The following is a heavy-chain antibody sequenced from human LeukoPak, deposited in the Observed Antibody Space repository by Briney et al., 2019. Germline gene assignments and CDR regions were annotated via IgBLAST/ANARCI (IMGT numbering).Heavy chain of an antibody. Sequence: PGGSLRLSCAASGFIFENYWKNWVRQAPGKGLEWVANIEQDGSEKYYVDSVKGRFTISRDNARNSLYLQMNSLRAEDTAVYYCASLYCTHTTCYYFDYWGQGTLVSVSS. J-gene: IGHJ4*02. CDR3: ASLYCTHTTCYYFDY. CDR2: IEQDGSEK. CDR1: GFIFENYW. V-gene: IGHV3-7*01. D-gene: IGHD2-2*01.